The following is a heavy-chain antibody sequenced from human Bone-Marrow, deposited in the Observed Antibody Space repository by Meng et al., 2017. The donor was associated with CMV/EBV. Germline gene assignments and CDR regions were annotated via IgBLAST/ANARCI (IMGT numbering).Heavy chain of an antibody. CDR1: GYTFTSYD. CDR3: ARGIFGVEHPINWFDP. J-gene: IGHJ5*02. CDR2: MNPNSGNT. Sequence: ASVKVSCKASGYTFTSYDINWVRQATGQGLEWMGWMNPNSGNTGYAQKFQGRVTITTDESTSTAYMELSSLRSEDTAVYYCARGIFGVEHPINWFDPWGQGTLVTVSS. V-gene: IGHV1-8*03. D-gene: IGHD3-3*02.